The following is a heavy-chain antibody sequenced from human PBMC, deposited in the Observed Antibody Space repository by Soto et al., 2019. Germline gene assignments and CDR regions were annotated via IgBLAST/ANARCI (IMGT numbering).Heavy chain of an antibody. CDR1: GFTFSSYG. J-gene: IGHJ5*02. CDR2: IWYDGSNK. CDR3: ARLHCISPNCVPLDP. D-gene: IGHD2-2*01. V-gene: IGHV3-33*01. Sequence: PGGSLGLSCAASGFTFSSYGMHWVRQAPGKGLEWVAVIWYDGSNKYYADSVKGRFTISRDNSKNTLYLQMNSLRAEDTAVYYCARLHCISPNCVPLDPWGQGTLVTVSS.